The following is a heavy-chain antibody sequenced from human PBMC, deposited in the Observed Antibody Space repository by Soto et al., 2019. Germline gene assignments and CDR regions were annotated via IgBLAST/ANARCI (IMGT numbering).Heavy chain of an antibody. J-gene: IGHJ4*02. CDR3: ASTFPFSDGDPSAFDY. D-gene: IGHD4-17*01. Sequence: EVQLLESGGGLVQPGGSLRLSCAASGFTFSNSAMYWVRLAPGKGLEWVSTIVTSGGTDYAGSVKGRFTISRDNSKSTLSLQMNRLGAEDTAGYCCASTFPFSDGDPSAFDYWCQGTLVAVSS. V-gene: IGHV3-23*01. CDR1: GFTFSNSA. CDR2: IVTSGGT.